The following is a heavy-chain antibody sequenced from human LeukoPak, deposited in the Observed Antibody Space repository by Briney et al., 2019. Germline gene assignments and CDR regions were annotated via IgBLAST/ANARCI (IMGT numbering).Heavy chain of an antibody. CDR1: GYTLTELS. D-gene: IGHD5-18*01. CDR3: ATNTAMVTGYYYYYYMDV. CDR2: FYPEDGET. V-gene: IGHV1-24*01. J-gene: IGHJ6*03. Sequence: ASVKVSCKVSGYTLTELSMHWVRQAPGKGLEWMGGFYPEDGETIYAQKFQGRVTMTEDTSTDTAYMELSSPRSEDTAVYYCATNTAMVTGYYYYYYMDVWGKGTTVTVSS.